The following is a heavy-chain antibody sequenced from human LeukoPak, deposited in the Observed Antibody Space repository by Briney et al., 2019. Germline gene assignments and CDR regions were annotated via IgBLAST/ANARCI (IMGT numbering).Heavy chain of an antibody. J-gene: IGHJ4*02. V-gene: IGHV5-51*01. Sequence: PGESLKISCKGSGYSFISYWIGWVRQMPGKGVEWMGIIYAGDSDTKYSPSFQGQVTISADKSINTAYLQWSSLKASDTAMYYCARVDSNSWSNVYYFDCWGQGTLLTVSS. CDR2: IYAGDSDT. CDR3: ARVDSNSWSNVYYFDC. CDR1: GYSFISYW. D-gene: IGHD6-13*01.